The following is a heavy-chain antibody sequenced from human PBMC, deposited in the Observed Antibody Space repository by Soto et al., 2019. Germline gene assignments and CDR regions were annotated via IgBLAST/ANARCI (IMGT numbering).Heavy chain of an antibody. CDR1: GYTFTSYY. CDR2: INPSGGST. V-gene: IGHV1-46*01. Sequence: ASVKVSCKASGYTFTSYYMHWVRQAPGQGLEWMGIINPSGGSTSYAQKFQGRVTMTRDTSTSTVYMELSSLRSEDTAVYYCARDGPQLAYCGGDCYSPVFDYSGPGTLVTVSS. J-gene: IGHJ4*02. D-gene: IGHD2-21*02. CDR3: ARDGPQLAYCGGDCYSPVFDY.